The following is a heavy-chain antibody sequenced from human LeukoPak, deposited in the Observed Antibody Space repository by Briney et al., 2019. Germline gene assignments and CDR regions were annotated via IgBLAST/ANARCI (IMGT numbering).Heavy chain of an antibody. CDR3: AREGTYDSKPGAFDI. V-gene: IGHV3-13*01. CDR1: GFTFSSYD. J-gene: IGHJ3*02. D-gene: IGHD3-22*01. CDR2: IGTAGDT. Sequence: GGSLRLSCAASGFTFSSYDMDWVRQATGKGLEWVSAIGTAGDTYYPGSVKGRFTISRENAKNSLYLQMNSLRAGDTAVYYCAREGTYDSKPGAFDIWGQGTMVTVSS.